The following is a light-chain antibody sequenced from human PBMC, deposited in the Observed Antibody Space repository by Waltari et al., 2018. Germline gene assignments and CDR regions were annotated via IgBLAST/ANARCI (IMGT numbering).Light chain of an antibody. CDR2: GAS. V-gene: IGKV3-15*01. J-gene: IGKJ1*01. CDR3: QQYHNWPPWA. CDR1: QSAGTN. Sequence: DIVMTQSPATLSVSPGERDTPSCRASQSAGTNLAWYQQRPGQAPRLLLYGASSRATGIPARFSGSGSGTDFTLTINSLQPEDFALYYCQQYHNWPPWAFGQGTKVEIK.